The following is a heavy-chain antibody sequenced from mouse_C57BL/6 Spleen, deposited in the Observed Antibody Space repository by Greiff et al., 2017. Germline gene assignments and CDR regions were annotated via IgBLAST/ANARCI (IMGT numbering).Heavy chain of an antibody. CDR3: ARPIYYDYLYYFDY. Sequence: QVQLQQPGAELVKPGASVKMSCKASGYTFTSYWITWVKQRPGQGLEWIGDIYPGSGSTNYNEKFKSKATLTVDTSSSTAYMQLRSLTSEDSAVYYCARPIYYDYLYYFDYWGQGTTLTVSS. D-gene: IGHD2-4*01. CDR1: GYTFTSYW. V-gene: IGHV1-55*01. J-gene: IGHJ2*01. CDR2: IYPGSGST.